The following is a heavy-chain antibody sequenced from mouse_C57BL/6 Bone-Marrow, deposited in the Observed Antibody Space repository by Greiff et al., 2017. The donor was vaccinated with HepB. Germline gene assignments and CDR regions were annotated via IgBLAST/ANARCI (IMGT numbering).Heavy chain of an antibody. CDR3: VRHDYDEAY. J-gene: IGHJ3*01. D-gene: IGHD2-4*01. CDR2: IRSKSNNYAT. Sequence: EVKLQESGGGLVQPKGSLKLSCAASGFSFNTYAMNWVRQAPGKGLEWVARIRSKSNNYATYYADSVKDRFTISRDDSESMLYLQMNNLKTEDTAMYYCVRHDYDEAYWGQGTLVTVSA. CDR1: GFSFNTYA. V-gene: IGHV10-1*01.